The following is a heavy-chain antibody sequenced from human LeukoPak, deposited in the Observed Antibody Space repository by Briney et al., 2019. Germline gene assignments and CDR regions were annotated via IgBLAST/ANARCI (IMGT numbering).Heavy chain of an antibody. V-gene: IGHV1-2*02. Sequence: ASVKVSCKASGYTFTGYYMHWVRQAPGQGLEWMGWINPNSGGTNYAQKFQGRVTMSVDTSKNQFSLKLSSVTAADTAVYYCARGGDSSSWPFDYWGQGTLVTVSS. D-gene: IGHD6-13*01. CDR2: INPNSGGT. CDR3: ARGGDSSSWPFDY. J-gene: IGHJ4*02. CDR1: GYTFTGYY.